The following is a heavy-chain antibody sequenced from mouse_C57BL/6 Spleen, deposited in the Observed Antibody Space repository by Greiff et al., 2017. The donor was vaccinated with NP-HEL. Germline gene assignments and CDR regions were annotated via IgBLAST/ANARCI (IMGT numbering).Heavy chain of an antibody. J-gene: IGHJ4*01. D-gene: IGHD1-1*01. V-gene: IGHV3-6*01. CDR3: AREKIYYGSSRYYAMDY. CDR2: ISYDGSN. Sequence: EVQLVESGPGLVKPSQSLSLTCSVTGYSITSGYYWNWIRQFPGNKLEWMGYISYDGSNNYNPSLKNRISITRDTSKNQFFLKLNSVTTEDTATYYCAREKIYYGSSRYYAMDYWGQGTSVTVSS. CDR1: GYSITSGYY.